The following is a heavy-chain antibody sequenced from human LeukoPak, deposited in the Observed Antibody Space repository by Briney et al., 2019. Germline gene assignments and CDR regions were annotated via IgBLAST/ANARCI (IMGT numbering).Heavy chain of an antibody. Sequence: KPSETLSLTCTVSGGSMSHYYLSWIRQPGGKGLEWIGRVHTSGSSTYNPSLRSRVTMSVDTSKNQFSLKLSSVTAADTAVYYCARLSVPDVEGAFAIWGQGTLVTVSS. J-gene: IGHJ3*02. V-gene: IGHV4-4*07. D-gene: IGHD2-2*01. CDR3: ARLSVPDVEGAFAI. CDR2: VHTSGSS. CDR1: GGSMSHYY.